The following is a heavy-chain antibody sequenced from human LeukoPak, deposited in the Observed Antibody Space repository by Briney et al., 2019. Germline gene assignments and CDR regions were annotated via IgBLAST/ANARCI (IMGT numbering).Heavy chain of an antibody. D-gene: IGHD2-21*02. V-gene: IGHV3-73*01. CDR3: NRHESLPFDY. CDR1: GFTFSSTT. CDR2: IKTNANNYAT. J-gene: IGHJ4*02. Sequence: PGGSLKLSCAASGFTFSSTTVHWVRQAPGKGLDLVCHIKTNANNYATACAASVKGRFTISRDDSKNTAYSQMNSLKIEATAVYYCNRHESLPFDYWGQGTLVTVSS.